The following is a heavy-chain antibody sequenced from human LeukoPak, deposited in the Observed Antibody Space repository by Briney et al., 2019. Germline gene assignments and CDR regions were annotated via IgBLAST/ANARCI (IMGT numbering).Heavy chain of an antibody. CDR3: ARVRTVVTPWDVFGI. D-gene: IGHD4-23*01. CDR1: GFTVSSNY. J-gene: IGHJ3*02. Sequence: GGSLRLSCAASGFTVSSNYMSWVRQAPGKGLEWVSIIYSGGSTFYADSVKGRFTISRDNSKNTLYLQMNSLRAEDTAVYYCARVRTVVTPWDVFGIWGQGTMVTVSS. CDR2: IYSGGST. V-gene: IGHV3-53*01.